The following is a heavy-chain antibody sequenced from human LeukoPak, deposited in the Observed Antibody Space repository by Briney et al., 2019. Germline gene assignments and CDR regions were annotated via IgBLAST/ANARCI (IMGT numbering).Heavy chain of an antibody. CDR3: ARESIIVGAAAFDY. Sequence: SQTLSLTCTVSGGSISSGGNYWSWIRQHPGKGLERIGYIYYSGSTYYNPSLKSRVTISVDTSKNQFSLKLISVTAADTAVYYCARESIIVGAAAFDYWGQGTLVTVSS. D-gene: IGHD1-26*01. CDR1: GGSISSGGNY. V-gene: IGHV4-31*03. J-gene: IGHJ4*02. CDR2: IYYSGST.